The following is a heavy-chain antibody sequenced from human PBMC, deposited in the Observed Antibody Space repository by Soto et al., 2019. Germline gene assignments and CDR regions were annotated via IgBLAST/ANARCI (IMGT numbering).Heavy chain of an antibody. Sequence: EVQLLESGGTLLHPGGSLRLSCVASGFTFTTHTRNGVPQAPGKGLEWVSRLTADSDDTSYADSIKGRFTISRDNSKNTLYLQMNSLRAEDTAIYYCAKGLDRASLDFWGQGALVTVSS. CDR1: GFTFTTHT. V-gene: IGHV3-23*01. J-gene: IGHJ4*02. CDR2: LTADSDDT. CDR3: AKGLDRASLDF. D-gene: IGHD1-1*01.